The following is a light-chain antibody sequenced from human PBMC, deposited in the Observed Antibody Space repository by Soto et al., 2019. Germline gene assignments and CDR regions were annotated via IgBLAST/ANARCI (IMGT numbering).Light chain of an antibody. CDR2: DAS. CDR3: QQRSNWPLIT. CDR1: QSVSSSY. V-gene: IGKV3D-20*02. J-gene: IGKJ5*01. Sequence: EIVLTQSPCTLSSSPWERSALSFVAIQSVSSSYLAWYQQKPGQAPRLLIYDASNRATGIPARFSGSGSGTEFTLTISSLQSEDFAVYYCQQRSNWPLITFGQGTRLEIK.